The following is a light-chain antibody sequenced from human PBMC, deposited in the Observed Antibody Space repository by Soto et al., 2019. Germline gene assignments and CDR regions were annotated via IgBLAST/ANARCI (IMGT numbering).Light chain of an antibody. CDR2: DAS. CDR3: HTYQCYSLHT. Sequence: DIQMTQSPSPLSASVGARITTTGRARQSVSGRLAWFQQKPGKAHKLIIYDASRLESGVPSRFSGRGSGTEFTLTRSSLQPDDCATYYCHTYQCYSLHTVDQGTKLEI. CDR1: QSVSGR. V-gene: IGKV1-5*01. J-gene: IGKJ2*01.